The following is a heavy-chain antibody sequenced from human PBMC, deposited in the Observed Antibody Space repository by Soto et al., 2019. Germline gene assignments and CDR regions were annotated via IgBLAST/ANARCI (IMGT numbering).Heavy chain of an antibody. D-gene: IGHD6-13*01. V-gene: IGHV4-59*01. CDR1: GGSISSNY. CDR3: ARYRREAVAGYTLDN. Sequence: PSETLSLICTVSGGSISSNYWTWIWQPPGKGLEWIGYVYNSGSTNYNPSLKSRVTISEDTSKSQFSLKVNSMTAADTAVYYCARYRREAVAGYTLDNWGQGILVTVSS. J-gene: IGHJ4*02. CDR2: VYNSGST.